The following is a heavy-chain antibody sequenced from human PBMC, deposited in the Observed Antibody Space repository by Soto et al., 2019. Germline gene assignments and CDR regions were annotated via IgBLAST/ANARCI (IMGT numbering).Heavy chain of an antibody. CDR3: ARDGYSSSWTSDAFDI. D-gene: IGHD6-13*01. J-gene: IGHJ3*02. CDR2: ISAYNGNT. V-gene: IGHV1-18*04. Sequence: ASVKVSCKASGYTFTSYCISWVRQAPGQGLEWMGWISAYNGNTNYAQKLQGRVTMTTDTSTSTAYMELRSLRSDDTAVYYCARDGYSSSWTSDAFDIWGQGTMVTVSS. CDR1: GYTFTSYC.